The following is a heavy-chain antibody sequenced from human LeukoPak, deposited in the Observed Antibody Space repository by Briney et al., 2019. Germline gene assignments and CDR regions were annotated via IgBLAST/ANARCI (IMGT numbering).Heavy chain of an antibody. CDR2: MNPYNGNT. V-gene: IGHV1-8*01. J-gene: IGHJ6*03. CDR1: GYTFTSYD. CDR3: ARAAVNLHPNHYYYMDV. Sequence: ASVKVSCKASGYTFTSYDINWVRQGTGQGLEWMGWMNPYNGNTGYAQKFEGRVIMTRDTSISTAYLELSSLTSEDTAVYYCARAAVNLHPNHYYYMDVWGKGTTVTVSS.